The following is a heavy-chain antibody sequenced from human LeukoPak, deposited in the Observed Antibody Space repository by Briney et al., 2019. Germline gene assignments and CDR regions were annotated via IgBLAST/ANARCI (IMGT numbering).Heavy chain of an antibody. Sequence: GGSLRLSCAASGFTFSSYSMNWVRQAPGKGLEWVSYISSSSSTIYYADSVKGRFTISRDNAKNSLYLQMNSLRAEGTAVYYCARVRGFWSGYYSDYWGQGTLVTVSS. D-gene: IGHD3-3*01. J-gene: IGHJ4*02. CDR1: GFTFSSYS. CDR3: ARVRGFWSGYYSDY. V-gene: IGHV3-48*01. CDR2: ISSSSSTI.